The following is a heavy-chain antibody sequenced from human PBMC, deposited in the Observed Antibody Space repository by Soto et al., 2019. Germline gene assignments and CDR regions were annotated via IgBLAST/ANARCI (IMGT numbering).Heavy chain of an antibody. CDR2: IIPILGIA. J-gene: IGHJ4*02. CDR1: GGTFSSYT. V-gene: IGHV1-69*02. D-gene: IGHD3-10*01. Sequence: QVQLVQSGAEVKKPGSSVKVSCKASGGTFSSYTISWVRQAPGQGLEWMGRIIPILGIAKSAQKYHGRVTITADKSTSTAYMELSSMRAEDTAVDYCASSYYYGSGSYKDIDYWGQGTLVTVSS. CDR3: ASSYYYGSGSYKDIDY.